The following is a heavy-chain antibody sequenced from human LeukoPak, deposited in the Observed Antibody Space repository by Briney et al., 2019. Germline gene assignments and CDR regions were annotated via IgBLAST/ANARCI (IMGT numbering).Heavy chain of an antibody. CDR3: ARVGYSYGIDY. J-gene: IGHJ4*02. Sequence: ASVKVSCKGSGYTFTSYYMHWVRQAPGQGLEWMGIINPSGGSTSYAQKFQGRVTMTRDTSTSTVYMELSSLRSEDTAVYYCARVGYSYGIDYWGQGTLVTVSS. CDR1: GYTFTSYY. D-gene: IGHD5-18*01. CDR2: INPSGGST. V-gene: IGHV1-46*01.